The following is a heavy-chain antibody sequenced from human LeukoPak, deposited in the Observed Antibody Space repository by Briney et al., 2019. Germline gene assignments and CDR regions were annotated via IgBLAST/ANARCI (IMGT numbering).Heavy chain of an antibody. V-gene: IGHV3-11*04. Sequence: GGSLRLSCAASGFTFSDYYMSWIRQAPGKGLEWVSYISSSGSTIYYADSVKGRFTISRDNAKNSLYLQMNSLRAEDTGVYYCARAKPKNMVRGLIMRRESRYYFDYWGQGTLVTVSS. CDR2: ISSSGSTI. CDR3: ARAKPKNMVRGLIMRRESRYYFDY. J-gene: IGHJ4*02. D-gene: IGHD3-10*01. CDR1: GFTFSDYY.